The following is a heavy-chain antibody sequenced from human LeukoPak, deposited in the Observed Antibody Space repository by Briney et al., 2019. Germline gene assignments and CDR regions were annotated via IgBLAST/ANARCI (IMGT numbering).Heavy chain of an antibody. CDR1: GFAFNNYA. J-gene: IGHJ4*02. CDR2: ISVSGGST. D-gene: IGHD6-19*01. V-gene: IGHV3-23*01. Sequence: GGSLRLFCAASGFAFNNYAMSWVRQAPGRGLEWVSGISVSGGSTFYADSVKGRFTISRDNSKNTLSLQMNSLRAEDTAVYYCAKDPVAVAGPFYFDYWGQGTLVTVSS. CDR3: AKDPVAVAGPFYFDY.